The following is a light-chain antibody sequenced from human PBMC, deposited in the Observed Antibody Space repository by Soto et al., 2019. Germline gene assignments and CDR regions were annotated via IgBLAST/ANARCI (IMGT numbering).Light chain of an antibody. V-gene: IGKV2-30*01. Sequence: DVVLTQSPLSLPVTLGQPASISCRSSQSLVYIDGNTYLNWFQQRPGQSPRRLIYTVSNRDPGVPDRFGGSGSGTDFTLTSSRVDSEDVGVYYCMQGTHWYTFGQGTKLEIK. J-gene: IGKJ2*01. CDR1: QSLVYIDGNTY. CDR2: TVS. CDR3: MQGTHWYT.